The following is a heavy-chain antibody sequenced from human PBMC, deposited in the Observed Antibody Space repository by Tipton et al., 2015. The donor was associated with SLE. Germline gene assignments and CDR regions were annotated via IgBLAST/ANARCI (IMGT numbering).Heavy chain of an antibody. CDR1: GFTFSSYA. D-gene: IGHD6-13*01. CDR3: AKRYSSSWYGFDY. CDR2: IYSGGSST. V-gene: IGHV3-23*03. Sequence: GSLRLSCAASGFTFSSYAMSWVRQAPGKGLEWVSIIYSGGSSTYYADSVKGRFTISRDNSKNTLYLQMNSLRAEDTALYYCAKRYSSSWYGFDYWGQGTLVTVSS. J-gene: IGHJ4*02.